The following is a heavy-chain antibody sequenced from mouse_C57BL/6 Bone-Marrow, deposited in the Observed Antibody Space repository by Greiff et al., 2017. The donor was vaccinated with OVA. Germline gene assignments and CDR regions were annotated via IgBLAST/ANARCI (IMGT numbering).Heavy chain of an antibody. CDR1: GYTFTSYW. CDR3: AIWLLDAMDY. CDR2: IHPADSDT. J-gene: IGHJ4*01. Sequence: VQLQQPGADLVQPGASVKVSCMASGYTFTSYWMHWVKQRPGQGLEWIGRIHPADSDTNYNQKFKGKATMTVDKSSSTAYMQLSSLTYEDAAVYYCAIWLLDAMDYWGQGTSVTVSS. V-gene: IGHV1-74*01.